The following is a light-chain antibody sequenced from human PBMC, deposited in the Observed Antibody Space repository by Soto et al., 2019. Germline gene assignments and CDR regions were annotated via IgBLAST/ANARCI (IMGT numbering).Light chain of an antibody. V-gene: IGKV1-39*01. CDR2: AAS. CDR1: QSISSY. CDR3: QQSYSTPFI. J-gene: IGKJ5*01. Sequence: DIQMTQSPSSLSASVGDRVTITCRASQSISSYLNWYQQKPGKAPKLLIYAASSLQSGVPSRFSGSGSGTDFTLTISSLQHEDFATYYCQQSYSTPFIFGQGTRLEIK.